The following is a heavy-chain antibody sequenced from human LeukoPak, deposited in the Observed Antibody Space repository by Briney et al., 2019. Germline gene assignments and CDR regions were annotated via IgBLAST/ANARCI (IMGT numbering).Heavy chain of an antibody. V-gene: IGHV3-30*03. D-gene: IGHD3-22*01. CDR2: ISSDGTNK. J-gene: IGHJ4*02. CDR1: RFTFSIFG. Sequence: GGSLRLSCAASRFTFSIFGMHWVRQAPGKGLEWIAAISSDGTNKYYADSVRGRFTISRDNSKDTLYLQMSSLRIEDTAIYYCRAATRYLDYYYDYWGQGTLVTVSS. CDR3: RAATRYLDYYYDY.